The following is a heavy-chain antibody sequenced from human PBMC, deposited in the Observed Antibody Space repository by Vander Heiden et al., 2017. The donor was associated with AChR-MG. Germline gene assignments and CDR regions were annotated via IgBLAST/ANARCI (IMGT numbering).Heavy chain of an antibody. Sequence: QVQLQGSDPGLVKPSETLSLTCIVSTASINSYYLSWIRQTAAKGLEWIGRIHTSGSTNYNPSLKSRVSMSFDASNNRFSLKLESVTAADTAVYYCARDQGIRGYFDSWCQVNVVTVSS. CDR1: TASINSYY. CDR2: IHTSGST. J-gene: IGHJ4*02. D-gene: IGHD3-10*01. CDR3: ARDQGIRGYFDS. V-gene: IGHV4-4*07.